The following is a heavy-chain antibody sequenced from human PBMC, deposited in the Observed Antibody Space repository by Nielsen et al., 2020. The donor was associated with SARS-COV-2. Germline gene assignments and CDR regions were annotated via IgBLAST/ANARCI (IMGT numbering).Heavy chain of an antibody. CDR3: AREVWRFGELSLVRGYYYYGMDV. D-gene: IGHD3-10*01. CDR1: GGSIGSYY. V-gene: IGHV4-39*07. J-gene: IGHJ6*02. CDR2: IYYSGNT. Sequence: SETLSLTCTVFGGSIGSYYWGWIRQPPGKGLEWIGSIYYSGNTYYNPSLKSRVTISVDTSKNQFSLKLSSVTAADTAVYYCAREVWRFGELSLVRGYYYYGMDVWGQGTTVTVSS.